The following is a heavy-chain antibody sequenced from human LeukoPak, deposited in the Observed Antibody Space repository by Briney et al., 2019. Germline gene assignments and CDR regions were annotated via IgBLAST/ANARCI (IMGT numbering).Heavy chain of an antibody. V-gene: IGHV3-48*02. D-gene: IGHD6-13*01. CDR3: ARDRIAAAVGYGMDV. Sequence: GGSLRLSCAASEFAFSTYNMNWVRQAPGKGLEWVSYISTGSSTTYYADSVKGRVTISRDNVENSLYLQMNSLRDEDTAVYYCARDRIAAAVGYGMDVWGQGTTVTVSS. J-gene: IGHJ6*02. CDR2: ISTGSSTT. CDR1: EFAFSTYN.